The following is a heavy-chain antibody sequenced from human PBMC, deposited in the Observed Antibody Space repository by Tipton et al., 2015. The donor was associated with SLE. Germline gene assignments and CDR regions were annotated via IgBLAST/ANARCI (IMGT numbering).Heavy chain of an antibody. CDR2: IRYDGSNK. Sequence: SLRLSCAASGFTFSSYGMHWVRQAPGKGLEWVAFIRYDGSNKYYADSVKGRFSISRDNSKNMLYLQMNSLRAEDTAVYYCAKDGARGYYYYGMDVWGQGTTVTVSS. J-gene: IGHJ6*02. V-gene: IGHV3-30*02. CDR1: GFTFSSYG. D-gene: IGHD3-16*01. CDR3: AKDGARGYYYYGMDV.